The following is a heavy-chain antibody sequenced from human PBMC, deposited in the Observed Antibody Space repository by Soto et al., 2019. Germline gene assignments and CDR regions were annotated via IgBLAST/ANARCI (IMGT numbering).Heavy chain of an antibody. CDR2: ITWNGGSI. J-gene: IGHJ6*03. CDR1: GFSFDDYA. Sequence: EVQLVESGGGLVQPGRSLRLSCAASGFSFDDYAMHWVRQAPGKGLEWVSGITWNGGSIGYADSVKGRFTISRDNAKNSLYLQMNSLRAEDTALYYCAKDSTLYYYYYMDVWGKGTTVTDSS. CDR3: AKDSTLYYYYYMDV. V-gene: IGHV3-9*01.